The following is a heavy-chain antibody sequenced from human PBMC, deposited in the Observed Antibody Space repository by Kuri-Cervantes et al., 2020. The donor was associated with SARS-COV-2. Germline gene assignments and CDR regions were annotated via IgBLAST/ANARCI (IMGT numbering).Heavy chain of an antibody. Sequence: GESLKISCAAAGSTFSGHWIHWFRQAPGKGLVWVSRINPDGSYTNNADSVKGRFTISRDNAKTSQYLQMNSLRAEDTAIYYCSRIWSPPLMATDGVDAFDIWGQGTMVTVSS. CDR2: INPDGSYT. J-gene: IGHJ3*02. D-gene: IGHD5-24*01. CDR3: SRIWSPPLMATDGVDAFDI. V-gene: IGHV3-74*01. CDR1: GSTFSGHW.